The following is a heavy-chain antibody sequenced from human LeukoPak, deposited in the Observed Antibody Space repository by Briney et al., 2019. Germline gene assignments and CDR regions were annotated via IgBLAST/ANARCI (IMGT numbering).Heavy chain of an antibody. D-gene: IGHD3-10*01. V-gene: IGHV3-21*01. CDR2: ISSSTNYI. Sequence: GGSLRLSCAASGFTFTSYSMNWVRQAPGKGLEWVSSISSSTNYIYYADSVKGRFTNSRDNAKKSLYLQMNSLRAEDTAVYYCAREIHGSGTYYPFDNWGQGTLVTVSS. J-gene: IGHJ4*02. CDR1: GFTFTSYS. CDR3: AREIHGSGTYYPFDN.